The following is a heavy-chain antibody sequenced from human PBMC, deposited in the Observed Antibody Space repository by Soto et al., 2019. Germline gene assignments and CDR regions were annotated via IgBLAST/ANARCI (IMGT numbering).Heavy chain of an antibody. J-gene: IGHJ3*01. Sequence: EVQLVESRGGLVQPGGSLRLSCAASGFTFSVYWMHWVRQVPGKGLVWVSRINSDGSSRSYADSVKGRFTISRDNAKNTLHLQMNSLRAEDTAVYYCARVGLGAFDAFDVWGQGTLVTVSS. CDR1: GFTFSVYW. CDR3: ARVGLGAFDAFDV. D-gene: IGHD1-26*01. V-gene: IGHV3-74*01. CDR2: INSDGSSR.